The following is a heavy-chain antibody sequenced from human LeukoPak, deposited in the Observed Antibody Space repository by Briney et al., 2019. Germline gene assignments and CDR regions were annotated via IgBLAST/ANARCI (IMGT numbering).Heavy chain of an antibody. V-gene: IGHV4-59*08. CDR1: GGSISSYY. CDR3: ARQDVVNWFDP. J-gene: IGHJ5*02. CDR2: TYYSGST. Sequence: SETLSLTCTVSGGSISSYYWSWIRQPPGKGLEWIGYTYYSGSTNYNPSLKSRVTISVDTSKNQFSLKLSSVTAADTAVYYCARQDVVNWFDPWGQGTLVTVSS. D-gene: IGHD2-21*01.